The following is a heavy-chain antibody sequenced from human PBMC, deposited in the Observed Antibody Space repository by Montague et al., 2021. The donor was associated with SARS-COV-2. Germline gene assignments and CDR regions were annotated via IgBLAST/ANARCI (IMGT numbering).Heavy chain of an antibody. CDR1: GGSISSSSYY. V-gene: IGHV4-39*01. Sequence: SETLSLTCTVSGGSISSSSYYWAWIRQPPGKGLEWIGSIYYRGSTYYNPSLKSRVFVSVDTSKNQLSLTLTSVTAADTAVYYCARQRNDDVLDYWGQRTLVTVSS. CDR2: IYYRGST. CDR3: ARQRNDDVLDY. J-gene: IGHJ4*02. D-gene: IGHD1-1*01.